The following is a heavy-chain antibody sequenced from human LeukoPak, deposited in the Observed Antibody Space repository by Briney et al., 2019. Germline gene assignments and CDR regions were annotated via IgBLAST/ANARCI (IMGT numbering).Heavy chain of an antibody. J-gene: IGHJ6*03. Sequence: PSETLSLTCTVSGGSITTINYYWGWIRQPPGKGLEWIASIDYSGNTYYGPSLRSRVTISADTSENQFSLKLSSVTAADTAVYYGVFYAGGYYYMDVWGKGTTVAVSS. V-gene: IGHV4-39*07. CDR3: VFYAGGYYYMDV. CDR2: IDYSGNT. CDR1: GGSITTINYY. D-gene: IGHD2/OR15-2a*01.